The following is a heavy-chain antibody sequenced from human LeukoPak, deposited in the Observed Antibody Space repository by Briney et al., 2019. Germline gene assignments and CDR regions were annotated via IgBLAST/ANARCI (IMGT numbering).Heavy chain of an antibody. Sequence: GGSLRLSCAASGFTVSRNYMSWVRQAPGKGLEWVSVIYSGGSTYYADSVKGRFTISRDNSKNTLYLQMNSLSAEDTAVYYCARDLSITDAFDIWGQGTMVTVSS. CDR2: IYSGGST. J-gene: IGHJ3*02. CDR3: ARDLSITDAFDI. CDR1: GFTVSRNY. D-gene: IGHD6-6*01. V-gene: IGHV3-53*01.